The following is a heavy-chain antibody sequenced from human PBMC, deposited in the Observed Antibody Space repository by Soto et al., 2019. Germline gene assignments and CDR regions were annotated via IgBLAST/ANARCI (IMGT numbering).Heavy chain of an antibody. V-gene: IGHV3-33*01. CDR3: ARAYGGNSYYFDY. CDR1: GFTFSSYG. CDR2: IWYDGSNK. J-gene: IGHJ4*02. Sequence: GALRLSCAASGFTFSSYGMHWVRQAPGKGLEWVAVIWYDGSNKYYADSVKGRFTISRDSSKNTLYLQMNSLRAEDTAVYYCARAYGGNSYYFDYWGQGTLVTVSS. D-gene: IGHD2-21*02.